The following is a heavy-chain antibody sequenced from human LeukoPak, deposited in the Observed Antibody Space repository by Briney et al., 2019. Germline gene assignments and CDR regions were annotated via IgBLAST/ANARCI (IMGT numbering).Heavy chain of an antibody. V-gene: IGHV3-23*01. CDR1: GFTFSNYV. D-gene: IGHD5-18*01. CDR3: ARGAISTAGIFDH. Sequence: GGSLRLSCAASGFTFSNYVINWVRQAPGKGLEWVSGISGSGGRTYFADSVKGRSTISRDNSKNTLYLQMNSLRAEDTAIYYCARGAISTAGIFDHWGQGTLVSVSS. CDR2: ISGSGGRT. J-gene: IGHJ4*02.